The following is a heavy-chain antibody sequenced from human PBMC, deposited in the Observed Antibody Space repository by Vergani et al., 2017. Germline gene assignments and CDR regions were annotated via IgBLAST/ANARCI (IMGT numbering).Heavy chain of an antibody. CDR1: GFTLNTYG. Sequence: QVQILQSGGGVVQPGGSLRLSCTLSGFTLNTYGIHWVRQAPGKGLEWVSFIRYDGSSEYYGDSVKGRFTITRDKSQNTVNLQMNSLRTEDTAVYFCANSVIAGNVGVAYFGMDFWGRGTTVTVSS. CDR2: IRYDGSSE. CDR3: ANSVIAGNVGVAYFGMDF. J-gene: IGHJ6*02. V-gene: IGHV3-30*02. D-gene: IGHD2/OR15-2a*01.